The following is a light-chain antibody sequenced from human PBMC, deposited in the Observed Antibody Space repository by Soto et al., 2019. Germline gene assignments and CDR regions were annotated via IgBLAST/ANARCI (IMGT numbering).Light chain of an antibody. V-gene: IGKV3-20*01. CDR1: QSVSSSS. J-gene: IGKJ1*01. CDR3: QQYGGSPAT. Sequence: EVVLTQSPGTLSLSPGERATLSCRASQSVSSSSLAWYQQKPGQAPTFLIYGASRRAAGIPDRFSGSGSGTDFTLTISSLEPEDFGVYYCQQYGGSPATFGQGTKV. CDR2: GAS.